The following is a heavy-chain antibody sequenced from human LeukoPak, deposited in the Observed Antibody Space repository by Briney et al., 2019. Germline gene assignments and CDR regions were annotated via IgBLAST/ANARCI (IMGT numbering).Heavy chain of an antibody. CDR1: GGSFSGYY. CDR2: INYSGKT. D-gene: IGHD3-10*01. V-gene: IGHV4-34*01. J-gene: IGHJ5*02. CDR3: AGLDVHHGSGTFYFYFDP. Sequence: SETLSLTCAVYGGSFSGYYWSWIRQPPGKGLEWIAEINYSGKTNFNPSLESRVAISVDTSKSQFSLNLTSVTAADTAIYYCAGLDVHHGSGTFYFYFDPWGQGTLVTVSS.